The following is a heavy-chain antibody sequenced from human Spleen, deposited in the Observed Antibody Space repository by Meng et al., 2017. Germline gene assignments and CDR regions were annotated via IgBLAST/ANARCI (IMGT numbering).Heavy chain of an antibody. CDR2: INPKSGDT. V-gene: IGHV1-2*06. CDR1: GYNFPDYY. J-gene: IGHJ4*02. CDR3: ARRLIGGIGYSGYDPFDY. Sequence: ASVKVSCKPSGYNFPDYYIHWVRRAPGQGLEWMGRINPKSGDTHYAQKFQARVTMTGDTSISTAYMELSGLRSDDTAMYYCARRLIGGIGYSGYDPFDYWGQGTLVTVSS. D-gene: IGHD5-12*01.